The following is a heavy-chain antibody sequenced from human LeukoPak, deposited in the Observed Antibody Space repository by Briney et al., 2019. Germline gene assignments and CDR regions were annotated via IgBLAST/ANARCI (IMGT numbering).Heavy chain of an antibody. D-gene: IGHD2-21*02. CDR2: IKSKTDGGTT. J-gene: IGHJ4*02. CDR1: GFXFSNAW. CDR3: TTEMAYCGGDCSMDYFDY. V-gene: IGHV3-15*01. Sequence: PGGSLRLSCAASGFXFSNAWISWVRQAPGKGLEWVGRIKSKTDGGTTDYAAPVKGRFTISRDDSKNTLYLQMNSLKTEDTAVYYCTTEMAYCGGDCSMDYFDYWGQGTLVTVSS.